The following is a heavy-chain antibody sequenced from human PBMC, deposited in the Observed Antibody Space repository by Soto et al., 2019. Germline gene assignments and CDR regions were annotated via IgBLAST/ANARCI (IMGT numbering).Heavy chain of an antibody. D-gene: IGHD6-6*01. J-gene: IGHJ4*02. CDR2: IYYSGST. V-gene: IGHV4-39*01. CDR3: ATLSIAARPRFDY. Sequence: PSETLSLTCTVSGGSISSSSYYWGWIRQPPGKGLEWIGSIYYSGSTYYNPSLKSRVTISVDTSKNQFSLKLSSVTAADTAVYYCATLSIAARPRFDYWGQGTLVTVSS. CDR1: GGSISSSSYY.